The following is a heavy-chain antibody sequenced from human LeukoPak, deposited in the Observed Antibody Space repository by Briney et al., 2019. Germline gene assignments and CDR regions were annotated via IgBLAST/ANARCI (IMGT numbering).Heavy chain of an antibody. V-gene: IGHV3-74*01. J-gene: IGHJ5*02. CDR1: GFTFSGFW. Sequence: PGGSLRLSCAASGFTFSGFWMHWVRQAPGKGQVWISRLHSDGSNTDYADSVKGRFTISRDNAKNTLYLQMNSLRAEDTAVYYCATSSGSYYKSWFDPWGQGTLVTVSS. CDR3: ATSSGSYYKSWFDP. CDR2: LHSDGSNT. D-gene: IGHD3-10*01.